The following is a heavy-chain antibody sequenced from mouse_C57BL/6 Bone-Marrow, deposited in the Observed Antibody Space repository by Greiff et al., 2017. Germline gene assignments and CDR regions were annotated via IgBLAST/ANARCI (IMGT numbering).Heavy chain of an antibody. Sequence: QVQLKQPGAELVKPGASVKLSCKASGYTFTSYWMQWVKQRPGQGLEWIGEIDPSDSYTNYNQKFKGKATLTVDTSSSTAYMQLSSLTSEDSAVYYCVRSLGTSNWGQGTTLTVSA. CDR1: GYTFTSYW. CDR3: VRSLGTSN. CDR2: IDPSDSYT. J-gene: IGHJ2*01. D-gene: IGHD3-1*01. V-gene: IGHV1-50*01.